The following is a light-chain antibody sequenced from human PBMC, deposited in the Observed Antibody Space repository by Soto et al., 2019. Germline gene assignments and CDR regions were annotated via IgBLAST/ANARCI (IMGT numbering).Light chain of an antibody. CDR1: SSDVGGYHY. CDR2: GAT. V-gene: IGLV2-14*01. J-gene: IGLJ1*01. Sequence: QSVLTQPASVSGSPGQAITISCTGTSSDVGGYHYVSWYQHHPGKAPRLVIYGATNRPSGVSHRFSGSRSGNTASLTISGLQADDEADYYCSSYTSGTTLYVFGTGTKVTV. CDR3: SSYTSGTTLYV.